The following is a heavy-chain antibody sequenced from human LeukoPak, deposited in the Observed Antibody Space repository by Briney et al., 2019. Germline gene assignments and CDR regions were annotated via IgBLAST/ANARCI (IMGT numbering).Heavy chain of an antibody. Sequence: GGSLRLSCAASGFTFSSYSMNWVRQAPGKGLEWVSSISSSSSYIYYAGSVKGRFTISRDNAKNSLYLQMNSLRAEDTAVYYCARDMGLSVAALGDLDYWGQGTLVTVSS. CDR1: GFTFSSYS. V-gene: IGHV3-21*01. CDR2: ISSSSSYI. CDR3: ARDMGLSVAALGDLDY. D-gene: IGHD6-13*01. J-gene: IGHJ4*02.